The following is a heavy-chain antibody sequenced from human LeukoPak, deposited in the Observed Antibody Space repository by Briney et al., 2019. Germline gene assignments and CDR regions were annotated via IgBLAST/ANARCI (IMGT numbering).Heavy chain of an antibody. V-gene: IGHV4-59*12. CDR1: GDSSSSYY. J-gene: IGHJ4*02. Sequence: SETLSLTCTVSGDSSSSYYWSWIRQPPGKGLEWVGYINYSGRTNYNPALRSRVTMSVDTSKNQFSLKLSSVTAADTAVYYCARDQGYYGSGSYFGYWGQGTLVTVSS. CDR2: INYSGRT. CDR3: ARDQGYYGSGSYFGY. D-gene: IGHD3-10*01.